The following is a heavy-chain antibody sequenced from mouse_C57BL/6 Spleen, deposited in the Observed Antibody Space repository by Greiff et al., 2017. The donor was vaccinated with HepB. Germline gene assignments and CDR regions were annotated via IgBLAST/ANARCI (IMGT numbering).Heavy chain of an antibody. D-gene: IGHD1-1*01. CDR3: ARTPALVATNFDV. J-gene: IGHJ1*03. Sequence: EVQLQQSGPELVKPGASVKIPCKASGYTFTDYNMDWVKQSHGKSLEWIGDINPNNGGTIYNQKFKGKATLTVDKSSSTAYMELRSLTSEDTAVYYCARTPALVATNFDVWGTGTTVTVSS. CDR2: INPNNGGT. V-gene: IGHV1-18*01. CDR1: GYTFTDYN.